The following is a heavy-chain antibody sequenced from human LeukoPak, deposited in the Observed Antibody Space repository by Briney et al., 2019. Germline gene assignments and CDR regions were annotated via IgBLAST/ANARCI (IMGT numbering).Heavy chain of an antibody. Sequence: ASVKVSCKAFGYTFTNNWMHWVRQAPGQGPEWMGWMNPNSGNTGYAQKFQGRVTMTRNTSISTAYMELSSLRSEDTAVYYCARERGATYYYDSSGSNWFDPWGQGTLVTVSS. CDR2: MNPNSGNT. V-gene: IGHV1-8*02. J-gene: IGHJ5*02. CDR3: ARERGATYYYDSSGSNWFDP. D-gene: IGHD3-22*01. CDR1: GYTFTNNW.